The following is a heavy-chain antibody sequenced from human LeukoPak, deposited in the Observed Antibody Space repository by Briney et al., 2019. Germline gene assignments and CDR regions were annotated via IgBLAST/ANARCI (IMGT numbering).Heavy chain of an antibody. CDR1: GFTVSSNY. Sequence: GGSLRLSCAASGFTVSSNYMSWVRQAPGKGLEWVSVIYSGGSTYYADSVKGRFTISRDNAKNSLYLQMNSLRAEDTAVYYCARELGYYYDSIGYWGQGTLVTVSS. CDR3: ARELGYYYDSIGY. D-gene: IGHD3-22*01. V-gene: IGHV3-53*01. CDR2: IYSGGST. J-gene: IGHJ4*02.